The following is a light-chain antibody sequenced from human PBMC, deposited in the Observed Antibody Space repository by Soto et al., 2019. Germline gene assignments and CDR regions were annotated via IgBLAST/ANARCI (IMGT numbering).Light chain of an antibody. CDR3: CSYAGSSSYV. V-gene: IGLV2-11*01. J-gene: IGLJ1*01. Sequence: QSAPTQPRSVSGSPGQSVTISCTGTSSDVGGYNYVSWYQQHPGKAPKLMIYDVSKRPSGVPDRFSGSKSGNTASLTISGLQAEDEADYYCCSYAGSSSYVFGTGTKLTVL. CDR1: SSDVGGYNY. CDR2: DVS.